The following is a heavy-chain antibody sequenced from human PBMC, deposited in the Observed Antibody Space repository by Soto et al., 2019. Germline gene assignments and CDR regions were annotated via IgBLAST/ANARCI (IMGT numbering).Heavy chain of an antibody. CDR2: IIPILGIA. J-gene: IGHJ4*02. Sequence: GASVKVSCKASGGTFSSYTISWVRQAPGQGLEWMGRIIPILGIANYAQKFQGRVTITADKSTSTAYMELSSLRSEDTAVYYCARDQEVRGVPYFDYWGQGTLVTVSS. CDR3: ARDQEVRGVPYFDY. CDR1: GGTFSSYT. D-gene: IGHD3-10*01. V-gene: IGHV1-69*04.